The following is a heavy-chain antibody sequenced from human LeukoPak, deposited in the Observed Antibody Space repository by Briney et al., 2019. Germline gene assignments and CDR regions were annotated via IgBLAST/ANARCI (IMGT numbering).Heavy chain of an antibody. V-gene: IGHV4-61*01. CDR3: ARGGSSVDY. J-gene: IGHJ4*02. CDR2: IYYSGST. D-gene: IGHD6-6*01. Sequence: SETLSLTCTVSGGSVSSGTYYWSWIRQPPGKGLEWIGYIYYSGSTNYNPSLKSRVTISIDTSKNQFSLKLNSVTAADTAVYYCARGGSSVDYWGQGTLVTVSS. CDR1: GGSVSSGTYY.